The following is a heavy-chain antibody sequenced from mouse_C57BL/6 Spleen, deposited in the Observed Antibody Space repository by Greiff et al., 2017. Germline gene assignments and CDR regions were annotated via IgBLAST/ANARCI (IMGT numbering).Heavy chain of an antibody. CDR2: INPSTGGT. V-gene: IGHV1-42*01. Sequence: EVQLQQSGPELVKPGASVKISCKASGYSFTGYYMNWVKQSPEKSLEWIGEINPSTGGTTYNPKFKAKATLTVDKSSSTAYMQLKSLTSEDSAVYYCARGGYYGSSYGFAYWGQGTLVTVSA. D-gene: IGHD1-1*01. CDR3: ARGGYYGSSYGFAY. CDR1: GYSFTGYY. J-gene: IGHJ3*01.